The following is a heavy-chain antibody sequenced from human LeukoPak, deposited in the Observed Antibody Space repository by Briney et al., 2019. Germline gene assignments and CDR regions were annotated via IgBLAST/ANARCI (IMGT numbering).Heavy chain of an antibody. V-gene: IGHV1-2*02. CDR3: AREGGYDFWSGYVSGTDV. CDR1: GYTFTGYY. Sequence: GASVKVSCKASGYTFTGYYMHWVRQVPGQGLEWMGWINPNSGGTNYAQKFQGRVTMTRDTSISTAYMELSRLRSDDTAVYYCAREGGYDFWSGYVSGTDVWGQGTTVTVSS. D-gene: IGHD3-3*01. J-gene: IGHJ6*02. CDR2: INPNSGGT.